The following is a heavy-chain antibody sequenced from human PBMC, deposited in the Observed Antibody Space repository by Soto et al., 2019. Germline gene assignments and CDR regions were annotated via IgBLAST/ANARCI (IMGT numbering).Heavy chain of an antibody. CDR3: ARDTKDTMVRGVYYFDY. Sequence: SETPSLTCTVSGGSISSYYWSWIRQPPGKGLEWIGYIYYSGSTNYNPSLKSRVTISVDTSKNQFSLKLSSVTAADTAVYYCARDTKDTMVRGVYYFDYWGQGTLVTVSS. V-gene: IGHV4-59*01. J-gene: IGHJ4*02. D-gene: IGHD3-10*01. CDR1: GGSISSYY. CDR2: IYYSGST.